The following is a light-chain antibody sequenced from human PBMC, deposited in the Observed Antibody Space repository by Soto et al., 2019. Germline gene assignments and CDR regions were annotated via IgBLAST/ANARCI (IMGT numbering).Light chain of an antibody. CDR1: QSVRTN. Sequence: EIVITQYPDTLSVSPGETVTLTCRASQSVRTNLAWYQHKPGQAPRLLIYAASSRATGSQDRFSGGGSGTDFTLNISRMETEDFAVYYCQQYGSSPITFGQGTRLDIK. J-gene: IGKJ5*01. CDR3: QQYGSSPIT. V-gene: IGKV3-20*01. CDR2: AAS.